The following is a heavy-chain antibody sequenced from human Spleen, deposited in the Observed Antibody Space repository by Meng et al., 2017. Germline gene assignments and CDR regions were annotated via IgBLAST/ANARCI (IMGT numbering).Heavy chain of an antibody. D-gene: IGHD4-11*01. CDR3: ARGPTTMAHDFDY. V-gene: IGHV4-31*01. CDR1: GGSISSGNYY. CDR2: IYYSGNT. Sequence: QWRLQESGPGLVKPSQTLSLTCTVSGGSISSGNYYWSWIRQYPGKGLEWIGYIYYSGNTYYNPSLQSLVTISVDTSRNQFSLKLSSVTAADSAVYYCARGPTTMAHDFDYWGQGTLVTVSS. J-gene: IGHJ4*02.